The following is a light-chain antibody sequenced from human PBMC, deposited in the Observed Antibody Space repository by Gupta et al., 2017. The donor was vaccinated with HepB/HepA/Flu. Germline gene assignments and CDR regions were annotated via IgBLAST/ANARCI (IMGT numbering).Light chain of an antibody. CDR2: EVT. J-gene: IGLJ1*01. Sequence: HSALTQPASVSGSPGQSITISCTGSSNDIGRHSYVSWYQQYPGGAPKLILSEVTNRPSGVSDRFSGSKSGNTASLTISARQPEDEDDYYCSAHASVDFFGTGTHVTVL. CDR1: SNDIGRHSY. CDR3: SAHASVDF. V-gene: IGLV2-14*01.